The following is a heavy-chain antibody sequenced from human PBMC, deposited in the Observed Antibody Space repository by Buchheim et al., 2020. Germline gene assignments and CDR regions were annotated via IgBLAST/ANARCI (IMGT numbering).Heavy chain of an antibody. Sequence: QVQLVESGGGVVQPGRSLRLSCAASGFTFSSYAMHWVRQAPGKGLEWVAVISYDGSNKYYADSVKGRSTISRDNSKNTLYLQMNSLRAEDTAVYYCARAAPDSDYYDSSGYYSNYFDYWGQGTL. CDR1: GFTFSSYA. CDR2: ISYDGSNK. D-gene: IGHD3-22*01. V-gene: IGHV3-30-3*01. J-gene: IGHJ4*02. CDR3: ARAAPDSDYYDSSGYYSNYFDY.